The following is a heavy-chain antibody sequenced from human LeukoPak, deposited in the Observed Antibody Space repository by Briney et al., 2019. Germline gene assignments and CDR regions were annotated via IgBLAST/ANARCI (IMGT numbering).Heavy chain of an antibody. CDR2: IDWDDDK. J-gene: IGHJ4*02. Sequence: RSQTLTPTCTFSGFSLSTSGMCVSWIRQPPGKALEWLARIDWDDDKYYSTSLKTRLTISKDTSKNQVVLTMINMDPVDTATYYCARLRSSGYYYLFDYWGQGTLVTVSS. CDR1: GFSLSTSGMC. D-gene: IGHD3-22*01. CDR3: ARLRSSGYYYLFDY. V-gene: IGHV2-70*11.